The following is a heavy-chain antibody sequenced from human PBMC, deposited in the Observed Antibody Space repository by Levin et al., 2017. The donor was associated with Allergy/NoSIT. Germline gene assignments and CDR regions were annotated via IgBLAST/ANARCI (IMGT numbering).Heavy chain of an antibody. CDR3: ANSDSYALDIFHFDY. CDR1: GGTFNNYA. CDR2: IIPIFGAA. V-gene: IGHV1-69*01. Sequence: KISCKASGGTFNNYAISWVRQAPGQGLEWMGGIIPIFGAASYAQKFQDRVTITADESTKTAYMELSSLKSEDTAVYYCANSDSYALDIFHFDYWGRGTLVTVSS. J-gene: IGHJ4*02. D-gene: IGHD5-12*01.